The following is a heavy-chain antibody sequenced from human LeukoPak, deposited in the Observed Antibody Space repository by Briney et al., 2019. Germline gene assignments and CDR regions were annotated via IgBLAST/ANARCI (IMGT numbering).Heavy chain of an antibody. CDR1: GFTFSTYF. CDR2: IASDGSHT. CDR3: ARERQDTIVHSGAFNI. D-gene: IGHD3-10*01. V-gene: IGHV3-30-3*01. Sequence: GRSLRLSCAASGFTFSTYFMHWVRQAPGKGLGWVAVIASDGSHTFYVESVKGRFTISRDNSKNTLYLQMNSLRAEDTAVYFCARERQDTIVHSGAFNIWGQGTMVTVSS. J-gene: IGHJ3*02.